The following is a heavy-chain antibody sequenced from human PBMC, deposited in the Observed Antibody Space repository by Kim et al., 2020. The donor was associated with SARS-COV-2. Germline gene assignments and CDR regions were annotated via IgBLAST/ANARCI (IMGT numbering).Heavy chain of an antibody. CDR2: DGSEK. Sequence: DGSEKYYVDTWKGRFTISRTNTKNSLYLQMNSLAAEDTAVYYCTGDPGDYWGQGTLVTVSS. V-gene: IGHV3-7*01. CDR3: TGDPGDY. J-gene: IGHJ4*02.